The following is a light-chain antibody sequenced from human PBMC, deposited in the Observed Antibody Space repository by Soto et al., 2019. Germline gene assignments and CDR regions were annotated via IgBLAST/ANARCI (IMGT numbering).Light chain of an antibody. Sequence: EVVLTQSPATLSVLPGEGVTLSSRASQGIGDTLAWDQHKPGQTPRLVIYDTSARTTGVPARFSGSRYGPEFALTIDSLQSEDFVIYYCQRYNNWPLTFGGGTKVDSK. V-gene: IGKV3-15*01. J-gene: IGKJ4*01. CDR1: QGIGDT. CDR2: DTS. CDR3: QRYNNWPLT.